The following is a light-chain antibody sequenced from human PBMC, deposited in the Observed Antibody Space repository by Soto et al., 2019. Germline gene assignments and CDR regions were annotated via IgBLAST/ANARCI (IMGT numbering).Light chain of an antibody. CDR2: GAS. J-gene: IGKJ4*01. V-gene: IGKV3-15*01. CDR3: QQYNSWPSLT. Sequence: EIVMTQSPATLSVSPGERATLSCRASQSVSSNLAWYQQKPGQAPRLLIYGASTRATGIPARFSGSGSGTEFILTISSLQSEDFAVYYCQQYNSWPSLTFGGGTKVEIK. CDR1: QSVSSN.